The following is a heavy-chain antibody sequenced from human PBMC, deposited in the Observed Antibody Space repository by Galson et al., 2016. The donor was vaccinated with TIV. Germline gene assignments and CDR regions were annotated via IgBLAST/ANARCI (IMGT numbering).Heavy chain of an antibody. CDR1: GGSIYSGDYY. Sequence: TLSLTCTVSGGSIYSGDYYWSWIRQPPGKGLEWIGYIYHSGRTYYNPSLQSRLSMSVDTSRNQFSLRLSSLTAADPAVYYCASFFAAVPSALGYFDSWGQGTLVPVSS. CDR2: IYHSGRT. D-gene: IGHD3-3*01. CDR3: ASFFAAVPSALGYFDS. J-gene: IGHJ4*02. V-gene: IGHV4-30-4*01.